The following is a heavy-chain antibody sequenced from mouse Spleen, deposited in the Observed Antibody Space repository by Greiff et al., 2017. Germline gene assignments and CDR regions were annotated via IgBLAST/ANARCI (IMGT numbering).Heavy chain of an antibody. Sequence: VKLMESGAELMKPGASVKISCKATGYTFSSYWIEWVKQRPGHGLEWIGEILPGSGSTNYNEKFKGKATFTADTSSNTAYMQLSSLTSEDSAVYYCASITTVVADAMDYWGQGTSVTVSS. J-gene: IGHJ4*01. D-gene: IGHD1-1*01. CDR3: ASITTVVADAMDY. CDR2: ILPGSGST. CDR1: GYTFSSYW. V-gene: IGHV1-9*01.